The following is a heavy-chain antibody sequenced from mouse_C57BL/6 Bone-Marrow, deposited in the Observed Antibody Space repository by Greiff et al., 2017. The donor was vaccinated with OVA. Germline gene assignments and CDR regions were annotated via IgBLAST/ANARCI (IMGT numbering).Heavy chain of an antibody. V-gene: IGHV1-82*01. CDR3: AREDDYDWYFDV. D-gene: IGHD2-4*01. CDR2: IFPGDGDI. CDR1: GYAFSSSW. Sequence: VQLQQSGPELVKPGASVKISCKASGYAFSSSWMNWVKQRPGKGLEWIGRIFPGDGDINYNGKFKGKATLTADKSSSIAYMKFSSLTSEDSAVYFCAREDDYDWYFDVWGTGTTVTVSS. J-gene: IGHJ1*03.